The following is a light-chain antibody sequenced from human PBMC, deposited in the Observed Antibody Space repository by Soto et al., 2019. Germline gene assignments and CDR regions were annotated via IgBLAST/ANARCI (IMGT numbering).Light chain of an antibody. J-gene: IGLJ2*01. CDR1: SSDVGGYNS. Sequence: QSALTQPASVSGSPGQSITISCTGTSSDVGGYNSDSWYQQHPGKAPKLMIYDVNNRPSGVSNRFSGSKSGNTASLTISGLQAEDEADYYCSSYTSSTTLLFGGGTQLTVL. CDR2: DVN. CDR3: SSYTSSTTLL. V-gene: IGLV2-14*03.